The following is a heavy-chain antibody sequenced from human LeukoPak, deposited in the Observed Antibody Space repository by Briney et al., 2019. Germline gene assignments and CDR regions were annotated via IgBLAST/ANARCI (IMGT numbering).Heavy chain of an antibody. Sequence: GSLRLSCAASGFTFSSYWMHWVRQAPGKGLVWVSRINSDGSSTSYADSVKGRFTISRDNAKNTLYLQTNSLRAEDTAVYYCVSCSSTSCYRGRDWFDPWGQGTLVTVSS. CDR3: VSCSSTSCYRGRDWFDP. CDR2: INSDGSST. D-gene: IGHD2-2*01. J-gene: IGHJ5*02. CDR1: GFTFSSYW. V-gene: IGHV3-74*01.